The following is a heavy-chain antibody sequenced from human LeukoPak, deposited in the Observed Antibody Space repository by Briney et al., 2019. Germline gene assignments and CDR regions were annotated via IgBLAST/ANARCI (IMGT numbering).Heavy chain of an antibody. D-gene: IGHD6-13*01. Sequence: SVKVSCKASGGTFSSYAISWVRQAPGQGLEWMGGIIPIFGTANYAQKFQGRVAITTDESTSTAYMELSSLRSEDTAVYYCARVSGKAAAGNGYYYMDVWGKGTTVTVSS. CDR3: ARVSGKAAAGNGYYYMDV. CDR2: IIPIFGTA. J-gene: IGHJ6*03. V-gene: IGHV1-69*05. CDR1: GGTFSSYA.